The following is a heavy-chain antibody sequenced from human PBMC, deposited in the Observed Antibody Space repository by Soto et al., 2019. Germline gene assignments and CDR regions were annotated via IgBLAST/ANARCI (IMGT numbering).Heavy chain of an antibody. V-gene: IGHV4-59*11. CDR3: VGAKGGSYRFDY. CDR1: GVSISGLY. Sequence: SETLSLTCSVSGVSISGLYWSWVRQPPGRGLEWIGGIYYSGTTNYNPSLKSRVTISVDTSKNQFSLKLSSVTAADTAVYYCVGAKGGSYRFDYWGQGTLVTVSS. CDR2: IYYSGTT. J-gene: IGHJ4*02. D-gene: IGHD3-16*02.